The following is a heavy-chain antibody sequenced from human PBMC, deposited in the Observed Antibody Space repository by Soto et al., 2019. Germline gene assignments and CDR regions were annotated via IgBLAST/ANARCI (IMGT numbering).Heavy chain of an antibody. D-gene: IGHD6-6*01. CDR3: ARFRAPRRQLISMSFHI. CDR1: SSSFDTYY. Sequence: TSETLSLTCDVSSSSFDTYYWNWLRQSPGKGLEWIGYISDGGSTNYNPSLESRVTISLDTSKKQVSLKLSSVSAADTAIYYCARFRAPRRQLISMSFHIWGQGTTVTVSS. V-gene: IGHV4-59*01. J-gene: IGHJ6*02. CDR2: ISDGGST.